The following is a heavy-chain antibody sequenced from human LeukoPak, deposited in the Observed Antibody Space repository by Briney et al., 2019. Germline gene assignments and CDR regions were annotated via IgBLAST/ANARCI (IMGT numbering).Heavy chain of an antibody. J-gene: IGHJ4*02. CDR2: ITASGRST. CDR3: TRERRGSYYAFES. D-gene: IGHD3-16*01. Sequence: GGSLRLSCAASGFSLSDYQMSWVRQAPGKGLEWISHITASGRSTNYADSVKGRFTISRDNAKNSVVLQMNSLRAEDTAVYYCTRERRGSYYAFESWGQGTLVSVSS. V-gene: IGHV3-11*01. CDR1: GFSLSDYQ.